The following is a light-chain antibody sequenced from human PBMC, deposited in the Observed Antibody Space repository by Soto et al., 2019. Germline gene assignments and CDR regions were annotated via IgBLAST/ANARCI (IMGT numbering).Light chain of an antibody. CDR2: GAS. CDR3: QQYGSSPT. CDR1: QSVSSSY. V-gene: IGKV3-20*01. J-gene: IGKJ3*01. Sequence: EIVLTQSPGTLSLSPGERVTLSCRASQSVSSSYLAWYQQKPGQAPRLLIYGASSRATGIPDRFSGSGSGTDFTLTINRLEPEDFAVYYCQQYGSSPTFGPGTKVDIK.